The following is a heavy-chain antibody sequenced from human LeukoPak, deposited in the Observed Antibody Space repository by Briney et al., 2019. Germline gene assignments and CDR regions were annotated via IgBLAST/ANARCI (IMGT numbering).Heavy chain of an antibody. V-gene: IGHV3-30-3*01. Sequence: GGSLRLSCAASGFTFSSYAMHWVRQAPGKGLEWVAVISYDGSNKYYADSVKGRFTISRDNSKNTLYLQMNSLRAEDTAVYYCAREGGVGGYSYVLLYWGQGTLVTVSS. D-gene: IGHD5-18*01. CDR2: ISYDGSNK. J-gene: IGHJ4*02. CDR1: GFTFSSYA. CDR3: AREGGVGGYSYVLLY.